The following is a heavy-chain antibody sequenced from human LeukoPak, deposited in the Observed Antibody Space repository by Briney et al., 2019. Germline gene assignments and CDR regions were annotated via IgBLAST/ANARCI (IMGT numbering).Heavy chain of an antibody. V-gene: IGHV1-46*01. CDR2: IHPDGETT. J-gene: IGHJ4*02. D-gene: IGHD2-2*01. CDR1: GYSITSHF. CDR3: ARSIVVVPAAGSLDY. Sequence: GASVKVSCKTSGYSITSHFMHWVRQAPGQGLEWVGTIHPDGETTTYGQKFQGRVTMTCDTSTSTVYMDLSSLRSEDTAVYYCARSIVVVPAAGSLDYWGQGTLVTVSS.